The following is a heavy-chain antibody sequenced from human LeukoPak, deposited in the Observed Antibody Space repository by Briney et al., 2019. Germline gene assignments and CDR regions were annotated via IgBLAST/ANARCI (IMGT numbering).Heavy chain of an antibody. CDR2: IKQDGSET. V-gene: IGHV3-7*01. D-gene: IGHD3-16*01. CDR1: GFTFSSYW. CDR3: ARDPYVSSAFGI. J-gene: IGHJ3*02. Sequence: GGSLKLSCAASGFTFSSYWMSWVHQAPGKGLEWVANIKQDGSETYYVYSVKGRFTISRDNAKNSLYLQMNSLRAEDTAVYYCARDPYVSSAFGIWGQGTMVTVSS.